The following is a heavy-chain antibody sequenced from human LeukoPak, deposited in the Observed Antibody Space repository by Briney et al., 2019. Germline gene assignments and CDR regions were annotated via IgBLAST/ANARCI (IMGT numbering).Heavy chain of an antibody. D-gene: IGHD3-3*01. CDR3: ARGKGVRFLEWLLDAESDYYYYYGMDV. Sequence: GASVKVSCKASGYTFTSYDINWVRQATGQGLEWMGWMNPNSGNTGYAQKFQGRVTMTRNTSISTAYMELSSLRSEDTAVYYCARGKGVRFLEWLLDAESDYYYYYGMDVWAKGPRSPSP. V-gene: IGHV1-8*01. J-gene: IGHJ6*02. CDR2: MNPNSGNT. CDR1: GYTFTSYD.